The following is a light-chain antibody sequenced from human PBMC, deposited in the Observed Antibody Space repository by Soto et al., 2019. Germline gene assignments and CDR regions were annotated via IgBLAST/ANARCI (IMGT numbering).Light chain of an antibody. CDR1: QGISNY. V-gene: IGKV1-9*01. J-gene: IGKJ4*01. Sequence: IQLTQSPSSLSASVGGRVTIACRASQGISNYLAWYQQQPGKAPKLLIFAASILQRGVPSRFNGSGSGTDFTLTISSLQPEDFATYYCQQLNNYPLFGGGSIVDIK. CDR2: AAS. CDR3: QQLNNYPL.